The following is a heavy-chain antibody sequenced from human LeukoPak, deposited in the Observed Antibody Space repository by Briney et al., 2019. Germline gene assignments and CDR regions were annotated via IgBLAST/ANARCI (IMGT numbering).Heavy chain of an antibody. J-gene: IGHJ4*02. Sequence: PSETLSLTCAVYGGSFGGYYWSWIRQPPGKGLEWIGEINHSGSTNYNPSLKSRVTISVDTSKNQFSLKLSSVTAADTAVYYCARASRAARPHYWGQGTLVTVSS. CDR2: INHSGST. D-gene: IGHD6-6*01. V-gene: IGHV4-34*01. CDR1: GGSFGGYY. CDR3: ARASRAARPHY.